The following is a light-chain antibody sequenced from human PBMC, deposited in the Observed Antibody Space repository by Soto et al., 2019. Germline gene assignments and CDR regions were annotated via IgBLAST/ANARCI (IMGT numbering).Light chain of an antibody. CDR3: SSYSGSTTLDV. Sequence: QSVLTQPASVSGSPGQSITISCTGTNSDVGGYNYVSWYQHHPGKAPQLVIYEVSDRPSGVSNRFSGPKSGNTASLTISGLQAEDEADYYCSSYSGSTTLDVFGTGTKLTVL. CDR1: NSDVGGYNY. CDR2: EVS. V-gene: IGLV2-14*01. J-gene: IGLJ1*01.